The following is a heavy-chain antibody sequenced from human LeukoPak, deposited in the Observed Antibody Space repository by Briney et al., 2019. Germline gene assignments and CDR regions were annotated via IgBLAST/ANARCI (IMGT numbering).Heavy chain of an antibody. CDR1: GFTFSSYE. CDR2: ISSSGSNI. J-gene: IGHJ6*02. V-gene: IGHV3-48*03. CDR3: ATKPPDYYYYYGMDV. Sequence: GGSLRLSCAASGFTFSSYEMIWVRQAPGEGVEGVSYISSSGSNIYYADSVKGRFTISRDNAKNSLYLQMNSPRAEHTAVYYCATKPPDYYYYYGMDVWGQGTTVTVSS. D-gene: IGHD1-14*01.